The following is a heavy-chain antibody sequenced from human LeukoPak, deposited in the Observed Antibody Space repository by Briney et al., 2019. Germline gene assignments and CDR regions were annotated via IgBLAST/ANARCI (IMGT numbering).Heavy chain of an antibody. J-gene: IGHJ4*02. V-gene: IGHV3-23*01. CDR3: AKEPRGSSSRLIYFDY. CDR1: GFPFNNFA. D-gene: IGHD6-13*01. Sequence: GGSLRLSCAASGFPFNNFAMSWVRQAPGKGLEWVSAINRDSGSTYYADSVRGRFTISRDNSKNTLYLHMSSLRSEDTAVYHCAKEPRGSSSRLIYFDYWGQGTLVTVSS. CDR2: INRDSGST.